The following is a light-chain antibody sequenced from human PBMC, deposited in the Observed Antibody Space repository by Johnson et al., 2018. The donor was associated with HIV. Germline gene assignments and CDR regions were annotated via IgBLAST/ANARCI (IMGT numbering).Light chain of an antibody. CDR1: SSNIGNNY. Sequence: QSVLTQPPSVSAAPGQKVTISCSGSSSNIGNNYVSWYQQLPGTAPKLLIYENNKRPSGIPDRFSGSKSGTSATLGITGLQTGDEAEYYCGTWNSSLSGGPYVFGTGTKVTAL. V-gene: IGLV1-51*02. J-gene: IGLJ1*01. CDR2: ENN. CDR3: GTWNSSLSGGPYV.